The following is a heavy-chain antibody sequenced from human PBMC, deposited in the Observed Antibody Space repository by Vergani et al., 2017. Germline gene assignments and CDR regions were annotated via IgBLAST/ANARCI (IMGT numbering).Heavy chain of an antibody. CDR2: IYHSGGT. V-gene: IGHV4-61*01. CDR3: AREYSSSVGFLAY. Sequence: QVQLQESGPGLVKPSETLSLTCTVSGASVNRANYYWSWIRQTPGTGLEWIGFIYHSGGTSYSPSLKSRVTISLDTSKNQFSLKVASVTAADTAMYYCAREYSSSVGFLAYWGQGTLVTVSS. D-gene: IGHD6-6*01. J-gene: IGHJ4*02. CDR1: GASVNRANYY.